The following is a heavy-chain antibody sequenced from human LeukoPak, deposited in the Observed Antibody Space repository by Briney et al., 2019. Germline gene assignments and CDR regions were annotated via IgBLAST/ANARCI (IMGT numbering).Heavy chain of an antibody. CDR1: GGSISSYY. V-gene: IGHV4-59*01. J-gene: IGHJ6*02. CDR3: ARGLYYDILTGYYHHYYYYGMDV. CDR2: IYYSGST. Sequence: SETLSLTCTVSGGSISSYYWSWIRQPPGKGLEWIGYIYYSGSTNYNPSLKSRVTISVDTSRNQFSLKLSSVTAADTAVYYCARGLYYDILTGYYHHYYYYGMDVWGQGTTVTVSS. D-gene: IGHD3-9*01.